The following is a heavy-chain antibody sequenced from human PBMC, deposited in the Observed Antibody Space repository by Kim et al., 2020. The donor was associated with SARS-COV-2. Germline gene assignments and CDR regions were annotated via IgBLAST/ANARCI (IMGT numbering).Heavy chain of an antibody. CDR1: GDTFNRYT. CDR3: ARINSGYDD. CDR2: IIPFLEIV. D-gene: IGHD5-12*01. Sequence: SVKVSCKASGDTFNRYTINWVRQATGQGLEWMGRIIPFLEIVDYAQKFQGRVTFTADKSTSTTYLELRSLSLDDTAVYYCARINSGYDDWGQGSLVTVSS. J-gene: IGHJ4*02. V-gene: IGHV1-69*02.